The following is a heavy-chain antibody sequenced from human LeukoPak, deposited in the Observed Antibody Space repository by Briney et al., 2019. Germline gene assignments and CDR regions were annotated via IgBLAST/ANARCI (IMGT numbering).Heavy chain of an antibody. CDR3: ARERRYNWNDLNYGMDV. V-gene: IGHV1-8*02. CDR2: MNPNSGNT. J-gene: IGHJ6*02. D-gene: IGHD1-1*01. CDR1: GYTFSSYD. Sequence: ASVKVSCKASGYTFSSYDINWVRQATGQGLEWMGWMNPNSGNTGYAQKFQGRVTMTRNTSISTACMELSSLRSEDTAVYYCARERRYNWNDLNYGMDVWGQGTTVTVSS.